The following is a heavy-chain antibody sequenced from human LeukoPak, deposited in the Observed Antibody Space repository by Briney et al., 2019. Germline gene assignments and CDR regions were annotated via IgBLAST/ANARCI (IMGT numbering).Heavy chain of an antibody. V-gene: IGHV3-74*01. J-gene: IGHJ5*02. CDR3: ARDLGQYYDTSDNWFDP. CDR2: INSDGSST. D-gene: IGHD3-22*01. CDR1: GFTFSSYW. Sequence: GGSLRLSCAASGFTFSSYWMHWVRQAPGKGLVWVSRINSDGSSTSYADSVKGRFTISSDNAKNTLNLQMNSLRAEDTAVYYCARDLGQYYDTSDNWFDPWGQGTLVTVSS.